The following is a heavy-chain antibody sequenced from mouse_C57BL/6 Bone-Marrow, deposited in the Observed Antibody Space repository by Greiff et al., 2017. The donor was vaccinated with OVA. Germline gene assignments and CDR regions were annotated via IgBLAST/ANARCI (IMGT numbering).Heavy chain of an antibody. CDR1: GYTFTSYG. CDR3: ERGTHGYLDD. V-gene: IGHV1-81*01. D-gene: IGHD3-3*01. CDR2: IYPRSGNP. J-gene: IGHJ1*03. Sequence: VQVVESGAELARPGASVKLSCTASGYTFTSYGISWVKQRTEQGLEWIGEIYPRSGNPYYTANFKGKATLTADKASSTAYMELRSLTSEDSAVYFGERGTHGYLDDWGKGTTVTVSS.